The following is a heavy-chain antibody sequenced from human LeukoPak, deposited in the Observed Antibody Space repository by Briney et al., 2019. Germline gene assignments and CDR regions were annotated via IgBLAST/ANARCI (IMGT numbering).Heavy chain of an antibody. CDR1: GFTFDDYA. J-gene: IGHJ4*02. V-gene: IGHV3-9*01. Sequence: GGSLRLSCAASGFTFDDYAMHWVRQAPGKGMEWVSGISWSSGSIGYADSVKGRFTISRDNAKNSLYLQMNSLRAEDTALYYCAKDLSGRIAVAPDYWGQGTLVTVSS. CDR2: ISWSSGSI. D-gene: IGHD6-19*01. CDR3: AKDLSGRIAVAPDY.